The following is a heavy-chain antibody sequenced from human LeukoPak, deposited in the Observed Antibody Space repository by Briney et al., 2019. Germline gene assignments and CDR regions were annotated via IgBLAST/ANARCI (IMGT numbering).Heavy chain of an antibody. V-gene: IGHV3-23*01. CDR1: GFTFSSYA. CDR3: AKSRRLYGDFIDY. CDR2: ISGSGGST. J-gene: IGHJ4*02. D-gene: IGHD4-17*01. Sequence: GGSLRLSCAASGFTFSSYAMSWVRQAPGKGLEWVSAISGSGGSTYYADSVKGRFTISRDNSKNTLYLQMNSLKAEDTAVYYCAKSRRLYGDFIDYWGQGTLVTVSS.